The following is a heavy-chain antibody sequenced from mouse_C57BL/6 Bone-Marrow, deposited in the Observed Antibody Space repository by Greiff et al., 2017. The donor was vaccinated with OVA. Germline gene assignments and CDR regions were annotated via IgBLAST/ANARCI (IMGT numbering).Heavy chain of an antibody. V-gene: IGHV1-26*01. Sequence: VQLQQSGPELVKPGASVKISCKASGYTFTDYYMNWVKQSHGKSLEWIGDINPNNGGTSYNQKFKGKATLTVDKSSSTAYMELRSLTSEDSAVYYGARDTTAGARDYWGQGTSVTVSS. D-gene: IGHD1-2*01. CDR1: GYTFTDYY. J-gene: IGHJ4*01. CDR3: ARDTTAGARDY. CDR2: INPNNGGT.